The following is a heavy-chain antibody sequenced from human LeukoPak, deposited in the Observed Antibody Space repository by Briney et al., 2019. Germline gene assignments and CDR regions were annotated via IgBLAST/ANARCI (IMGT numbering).Heavy chain of an antibody. V-gene: IGHV3-21*01. CDR1: GFTFSSYS. J-gene: IGHJ6*03. Sequence: PGGSLRLSCAASGFTFSSYSMNWVRQAPGKGLEWVSSISSSSSYIYYADSVKGRFTISRDNAKNSLYLQMNSLRAEDTAVYYCAREGGGTMVSPWYYYYYMDVWGKGTTVTVSS. D-gene: IGHD4/OR15-4a*01. CDR3: AREGGGTMVSPWYYYYYMDV. CDR2: ISSSSSYI.